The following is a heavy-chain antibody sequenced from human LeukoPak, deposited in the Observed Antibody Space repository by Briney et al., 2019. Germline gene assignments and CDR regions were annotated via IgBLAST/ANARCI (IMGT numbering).Heavy chain of an antibody. CDR1: GGSISSYY. V-gene: IGHV4-59*08. J-gene: IGHJ4*02. D-gene: IGHD1-26*01. CDR3: ARIKWELPGGFDY. Sequence: SETLSLTCTVSGGSISSYYWSWIRQPPGKGLEWIGYIYYSGGTNYNPSLKSRVTKSVDTSKNQFSLKLSSVTAADTAVYYCARIKWELPGGFDYWGQGTLVTVSS. CDR2: IYYSGGT.